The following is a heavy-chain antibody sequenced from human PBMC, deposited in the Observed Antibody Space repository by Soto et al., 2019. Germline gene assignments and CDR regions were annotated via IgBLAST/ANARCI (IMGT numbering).Heavy chain of an antibody. CDR1: GYMFTTFY. D-gene: IGHD5-12*01. V-gene: IGHV1-46*01. J-gene: IGHJ4*02. CDR2: IDPRSGSP. CDR3: AREMATIRGVHFDN. Sequence: QVQLVQSGAEVKKPGASVKVSCKASGYMFTTFYMHWLRQAPGQGLEWMGMIDPRSGSPKYAQKFQDRVTMTRDTSTNTVYMDLSSLRSDDTAVYYCAREMATIRGVHFDNWGQGTLVTVSS.